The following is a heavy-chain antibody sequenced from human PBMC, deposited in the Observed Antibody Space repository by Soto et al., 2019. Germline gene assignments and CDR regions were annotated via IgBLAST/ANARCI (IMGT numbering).Heavy chain of an antibody. J-gene: IGHJ2*01. D-gene: IGHD4-17*01. V-gene: IGHV3-74*01. Sequence: QLVESGGGLVQPGGSLRLSCAASGFTFSSYYMHWVRQDPGKGLVWVARVNGDGTFKSYADSVKGRFTISRDNANNALYLQMNSLRDEDTALYYCAKEAVTSSYWYFDLWGRGTLVFVSS. CDR2: VNGDGTFK. CDR3: AKEAVTSSYWYFDL. CDR1: GFTFSSYY.